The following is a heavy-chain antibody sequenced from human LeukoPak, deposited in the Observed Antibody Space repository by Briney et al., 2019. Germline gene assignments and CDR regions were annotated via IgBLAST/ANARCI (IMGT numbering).Heavy chain of an antibody. CDR1: GGSISRYY. D-gene: IGHD6-19*01. J-gene: IGHJ4*02. Sequence: SETLSLTRTVSGGSISRYYWNWIRQPPGKGLEWIGFIFYSGSTNYNPSLKSRVTISVDTSKNQFSLKLSSVTAADTAVYYCARHVTSGWFNFDYWGQGTLVTVYS. V-gene: IGHV4-59*08. CDR3: ARHVTSGWFNFDY. CDR2: IFYSGST.